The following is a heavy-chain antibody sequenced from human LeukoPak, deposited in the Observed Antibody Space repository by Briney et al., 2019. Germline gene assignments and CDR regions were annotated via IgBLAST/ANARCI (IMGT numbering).Heavy chain of an antibody. J-gene: IGHJ4*02. CDR3: ARDIRAVGVTLYFDY. CDR1: GFTFSNYY. V-gene: IGHV3-11*01. Sequence: GGSLRLSCAASGFTFSNYYMSWIRQTPGKGLEWLSYISGSGGDIHYADSVKGRFTISRDNAKNSLYLQMNSLRAEDTAMYYCARDIRAVGVTLYFDYWGRGILVTVTS. D-gene: IGHD1-26*01. CDR2: ISGSGGDI.